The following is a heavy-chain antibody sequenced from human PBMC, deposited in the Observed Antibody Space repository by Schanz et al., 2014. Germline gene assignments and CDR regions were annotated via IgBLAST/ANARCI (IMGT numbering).Heavy chain of an antibody. D-gene: IGHD2-2*01. V-gene: IGHV3-9*01. Sequence: EVQVVESGGGLVQPGRSLRLSCAASGFTFDDYAMHWVRQAPGKGLEWVSGISWNSGSIGYADSVKGRFTISRDNAKNSLYLQMTGLRAEDTAVYYCAAHETLSTTACYPSWGQGTLVAVSS. CDR1: GFTFDDYA. J-gene: IGHJ4*02. CDR2: ISWNSGSI. CDR3: AAHETLSTTACYPS.